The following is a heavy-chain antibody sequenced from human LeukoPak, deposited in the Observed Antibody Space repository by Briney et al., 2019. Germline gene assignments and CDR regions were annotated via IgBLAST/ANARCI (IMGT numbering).Heavy chain of an antibody. D-gene: IGHD1-1*01. Sequence: SETLSLTCTVSGGSISSGGYYWSWIRQHPGKGLEWIGYIYYSGSTYYNPSLKSRVTISVDTSKNQFSLKLSSVTAADTAVYYCARAKRYGEIDYWGQGTLVTVSS. CDR1: GGSISSGGYY. CDR3: ARAKRYGEIDY. CDR2: IYYSGST. V-gene: IGHV4-31*03. J-gene: IGHJ4*02.